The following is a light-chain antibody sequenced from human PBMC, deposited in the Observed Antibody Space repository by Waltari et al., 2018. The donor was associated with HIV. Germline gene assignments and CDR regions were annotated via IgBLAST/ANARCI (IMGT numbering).Light chain of an antibody. CDR3: QVWDSSTDHVI. J-gene: IGLJ2*01. CDR1: TIGSRP. V-gene: IGLV3-21*02. CDR2: DDA. Sequence: SYTLTQPPSVSVAPGQTARITCEGTTIGSRPVHWYQHKPGQAPTVVVYDDADRPSGIPERFSGSNSENTATLTISRVEAVDEADYYCQVWDSSTDHVIFGGGTKLTVL.